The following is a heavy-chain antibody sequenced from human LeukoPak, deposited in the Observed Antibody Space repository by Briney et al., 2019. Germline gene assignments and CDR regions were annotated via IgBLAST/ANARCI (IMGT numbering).Heavy chain of an antibody. CDR3: ARDWRVVAATDYYYYMDV. V-gene: IGHV4-4*07. CDR2: IYTRGST. J-gene: IGHJ6*03. D-gene: IGHD2-15*01. CDR1: GGSLSSYY. Sequence: SETLSLTCTVSGGSLSSYYWSWIREPAGKGLEWIGRIYTRGSTNYNPSLKSRVTMSVDTSKNQFSLKLSSVTAADTAVYYCARDWRVVAATDYYYYMDVWGKGTTVTVSS.